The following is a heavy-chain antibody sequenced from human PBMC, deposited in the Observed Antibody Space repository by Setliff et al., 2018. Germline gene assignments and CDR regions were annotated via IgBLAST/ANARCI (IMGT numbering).Heavy chain of an antibody. CDR2: IIQGGNT. V-gene: IGHV3-23*01. Sequence: GGSLRLSCEGSGFTFAAYSFTWVRQAPGKGLEFVSGIIQGGNTYYGDSVKGRFTMSRDNSKNTLYLQMNSLRPEDTAIYSCAKDYYYDSSGPPCFDSWGQGTLVTVSS. CDR3: AKDYYYDSSGPPCFDS. D-gene: IGHD3-22*01. J-gene: IGHJ4*02. CDR1: GFTFAAYS.